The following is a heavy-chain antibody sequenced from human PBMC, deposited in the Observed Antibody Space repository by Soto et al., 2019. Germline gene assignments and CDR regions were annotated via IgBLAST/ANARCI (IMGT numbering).Heavy chain of an antibody. V-gene: IGHV5-51*01. Sequence: GESLKISCKGSGYSFSNYWIGWVRQRPGKGLEWMGFIYPGDSDTRYSPSFQGQVTILADKSISTAYLQWSSLKASDTAVYFCARLGRVGVNYYYYYKAVSGTGTTVTVSS. CDR1: GYSFSNYW. J-gene: IGHJ6*03. CDR2: IYPGDSDT. CDR3: ARLGRVGVNYYYYYKAV. D-gene: IGHD3-10*01.